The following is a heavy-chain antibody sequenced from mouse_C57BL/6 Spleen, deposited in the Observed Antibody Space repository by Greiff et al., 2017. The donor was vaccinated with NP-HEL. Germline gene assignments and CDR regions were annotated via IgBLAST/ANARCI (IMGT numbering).Heavy chain of an antibody. V-gene: IGHV5-4*01. J-gene: IGHJ3*01. CDR3: ARDGRGTTVPWFAY. D-gene: IGHD1-1*01. CDR1: GFTFSSYA. CDR2: ISDGGSYT. Sequence: EVKLQESGGGLVKPGGSLKLSCAASGFTFSSYAMSWVRQTPEKRLEWVATISDGGSYTYYPDNVKGRFTISRDNAKNNLYLQMSHLKSEDTAMYYCARDGRGTTVPWFAYWGQGTLVTVSA.